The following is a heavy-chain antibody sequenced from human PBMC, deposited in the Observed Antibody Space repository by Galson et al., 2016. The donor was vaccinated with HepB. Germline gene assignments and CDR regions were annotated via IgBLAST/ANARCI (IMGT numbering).Heavy chain of an antibody. D-gene: IGHD3-16*01. Sequence: ETLSLTCTVSGGSVRNDSSYWSWIRQPPGKGLEWIGYIYYSGSTSYNPSLKSRVTISVDTTRNQFSLNLTSVTAADSAVYYCAGVIIITGGNNWFDPWGQGTLVTVSS. CDR3: AGVIIITGGNNWFDP. J-gene: IGHJ5*02. CDR1: GGSVRNDSSY. V-gene: IGHV4-61*01. CDR2: IYYSGST.